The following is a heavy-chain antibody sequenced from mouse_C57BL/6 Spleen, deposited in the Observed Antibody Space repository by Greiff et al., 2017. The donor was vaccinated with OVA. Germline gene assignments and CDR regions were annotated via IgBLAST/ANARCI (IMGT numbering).Heavy chain of an antibody. Sequence: EVKLMESGGDLVKPGGSLKLSCAASGFTFSSYGMSWVRQTPDKRLEWVATIGSGGGYTYYPDSVKGRFTISRDNAKNTLYLQMSSLKSEDTAMYYCARHGDYDGVDYWGQGTTLTVSS. CDR3: ARHGDYDGVDY. D-gene: IGHD2-4*01. CDR2: IGSGGGYT. CDR1: GFTFSSYG. V-gene: IGHV5-6*01. J-gene: IGHJ2*01.